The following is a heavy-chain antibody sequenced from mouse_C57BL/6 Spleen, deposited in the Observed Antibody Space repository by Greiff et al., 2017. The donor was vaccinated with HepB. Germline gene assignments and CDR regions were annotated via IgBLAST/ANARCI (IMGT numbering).Heavy chain of an antibody. V-gene: IGHV1-82*01. Sequence: VQLQQSGPELVKPGASVKISCKASGYAFSSSWMNWVKQRPGKGLEWIGRTYPGDGDTNYNGKFKGKATLTADKSSSTAYMQLSSLTSEDSAVYFCARWGGNYDAMDYWGQGTSVTVSS. CDR1: GYAFSSSW. J-gene: IGHJ4*01. CDR2: TYPGDGDT. D-gene: IGHD2-1*01. CDR3: ARWGGNYDAMDY.